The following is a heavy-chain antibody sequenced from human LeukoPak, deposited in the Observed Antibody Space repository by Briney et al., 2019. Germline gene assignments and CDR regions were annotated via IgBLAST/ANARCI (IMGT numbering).Heavy chain of an antibody. D-gene: IGHD2-2*01. CDR2: ISGSGDST. J-gene: IGHJ4*02. CDR3: AKSFRSTSLDY. Sequence: GESLRLSCAASGFTFSSYGMTWVRQAPGKGLEWVSAISGSGDSTYYADSVKGRFTISRDNSRNTLYLQMNSLRAGDTAVYYCAKSFRSTSLDYWGQGTLVTVSS. CDR1: GFTFSSYG. V-gene: IGHV3-23*01.